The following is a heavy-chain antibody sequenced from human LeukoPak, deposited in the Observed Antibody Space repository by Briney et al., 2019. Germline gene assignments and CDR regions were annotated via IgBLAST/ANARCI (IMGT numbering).Heavy chain of an antibody. V-gene: IGHV1-3*01. CDR2: INAGNGNT. CDR3: ARDVRGAYDSIRFGY. D-gene: IGHD3-22*01. Sequence: ASVKFSCKASGYTFTSYAMHWVRQAPGQRLEWMGWINAGNGNTKYSQKFQGRVTITRDTSASTAYMELSSLRSEDTAVYYCARDVRGAYDSIRFGYWGQGTLVTVSS. J-gene: IGHJ4*02. CDR1: GYTFTSYA.